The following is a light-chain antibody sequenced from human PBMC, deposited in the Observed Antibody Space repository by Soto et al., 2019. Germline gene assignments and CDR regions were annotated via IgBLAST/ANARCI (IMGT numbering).Light chain of an antibody. CDR3: SSSTSSSTLGYV. J-gene: IGLJ1*01. Sequence: QSVLTQPVAVSGSHGHSITISCTGTSSDIGSYNYVSWYQQHPGKAPKLMIYDVSNRPSGVSNRFSGSKSGNTASLIISGLQAEDEADYYCSSSTSSSTLGYVFGTGTKVTVL. CDR2: DVS. V-gene: IGLV2-14*03. CDR1: SSDIGSYNY.